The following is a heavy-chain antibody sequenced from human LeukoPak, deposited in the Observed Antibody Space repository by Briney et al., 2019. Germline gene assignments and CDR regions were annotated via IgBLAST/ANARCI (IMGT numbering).Heavy chain of an antibody. CDR1: GFAFRSYG. Sequence: PGGSLRLSCAASGFAFRSYGMHWVRQAPGKGLKWVAVISYDGSSKYYADSVKGRFTISRDNSKNTLYLQMNNLRVEDTAVYYCARDLPPLDYWGQGTLVTVSS. CDR3: ARDLPPLDY. CDR2: ISYDGSSK. V-gene: IGHV3-30*03. J-gene: IGHJ4*02.